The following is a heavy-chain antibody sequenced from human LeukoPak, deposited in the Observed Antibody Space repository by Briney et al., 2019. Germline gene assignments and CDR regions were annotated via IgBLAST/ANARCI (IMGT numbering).Heavy chain of an antibody. J-gene: IGHJ4*02. V-gene: IGHV3-53*01. Sequence: GGSLRLSCAASGFTVSSNYMSWVRQAPGKGLEWVSVIYSGGSTYYADSVKGRFTISRDNSKNTLYLQMNSLRAEDTAVYYCASHRYCTSTRCDDGDFDYWGQGTLVTVSS. CDR1: GFTVSSNY. CDR2: IYSGGST. CDR3: ASHRYCTSTRCDDGDFDY. D-gene: IGHD2-2*01.